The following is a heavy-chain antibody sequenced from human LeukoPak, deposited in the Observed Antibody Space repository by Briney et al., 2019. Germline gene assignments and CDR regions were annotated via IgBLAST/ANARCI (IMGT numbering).Heavy chain of an antibody. CDR1: GGSISSGGYS. J-gene: IGHJ3*02. CDR3: ASGRYSGGDAFDI. Sequence: PSETLSLTCAVSGGSISSGGYSWSWIRQHPGKGLEWIGYIYYSGSTYYNPSLKSRVTISVDTSKNQFSLKLSSVTAADTAVYYCASGRYSGGDAFDIWGQGTMVTVSS. CDR2: IYYSGST. D-gene: IGHD1-1*01. V-gene: IGHV4-31*11.